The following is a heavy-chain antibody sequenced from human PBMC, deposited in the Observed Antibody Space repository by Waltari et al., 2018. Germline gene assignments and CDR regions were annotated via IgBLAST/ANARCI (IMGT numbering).Heavy chain of an antibody. D-gene: IGHD5-12*01. J-gene: IGHJ4*02. V-gene: IGHV3-48*03. Sequence: EVQLVESGGGLVQPGGSLRLPCAASGFTFSSYEMNWVRQAPGKGLEWVSYISSSGSTIYYADSVKGRFTISRDNAKNSLYLQMHSLRADDTAVYYCARDNNGYDRYFDYWGQGTLVTVSS. CDR3: ARDNNGYDRYFDY. CDR1: GFTFSSYE. CDR2: ISSSGSTI.